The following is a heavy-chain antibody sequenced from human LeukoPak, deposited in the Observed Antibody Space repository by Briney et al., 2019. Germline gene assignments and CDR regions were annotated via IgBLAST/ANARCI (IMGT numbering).Heavy chain of an antibody. D-gene: IGHD6-19*01. CDR3: ARGGRGVAVAVFDY. V-gene: IGHV4-59*01. CDR2: IYYSGST. Sequence: PSETLSLTCTVSGGSISSYYWSWIRQPPGKGLEWIGYIYYSGSTNYNPSLKSRVTISVDTSKNQFSLKLSSVTAADTAVYYCARGGRGVAVAVFDYWGQGTLVTVSS. J-gene: IGHJ4*02. CDR1: GGSISSYY.